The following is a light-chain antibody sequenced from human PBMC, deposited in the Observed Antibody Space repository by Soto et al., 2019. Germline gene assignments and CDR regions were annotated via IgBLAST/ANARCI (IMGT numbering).Light chain of an antibody. J-gene: IGLJ3*02. CDR2: EAG. V-gene: IGLV2-23*01. CDR1: SSDVGSYNF. CDR3: CSYAGSRTWV. Sequence: QSALTQPASVSGSPGQSITISCTGTSSDVGSYNFVSWYQQHPGKAPKLMIFEAGKRPSGVSNRFSGSKSGNTASLTISGLQAEDEADYYCCSYAGSRTWVFGAGTKLTVL.